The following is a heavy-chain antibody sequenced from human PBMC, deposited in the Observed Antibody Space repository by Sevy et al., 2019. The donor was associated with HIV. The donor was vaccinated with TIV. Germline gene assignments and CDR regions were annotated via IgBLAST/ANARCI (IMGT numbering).Heavy chain of an antibody. CDR2: ISYDGSNK. J-gene: IGHJ6*02. D-gene: IGHD2-2*01. V-gene: IGHV3-30*04. CDR1: GFTFSSYA. Sequence: GGSLRLSCAASGFTFSSYAMHWVRQAPGKGLEWVAVISYDGSNKYYADSVKGRFTISRDNSKNTLYLQMNSLRAEETAVYYCARGGVVVPAAKSSYGYYYYYGMDVWGQGTTVTVSS. CDR3: ARGGVVVPAAKSSYGYYYYYGMDV.